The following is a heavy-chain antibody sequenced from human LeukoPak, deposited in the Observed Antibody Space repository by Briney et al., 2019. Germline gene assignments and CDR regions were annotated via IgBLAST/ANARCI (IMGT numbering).Heavy chain of an antibody. Sequence: SETLSLTCTVSGGSISSYYWSWIRQPPGKGLEWIGYIYYSGSTNYNPSLKSRVTMSVDTWKNQFSLSLSSVTAADTAVYYCASIAAADYLDYWGQGTLVTVAS. J-gene: IGHJ4*02. V-gene: IGHV4-59*01. CDR2: IYYSGST. CDR1: GGSISSYY. CDR3: ASIAAADYLDY. D-gene: IGHD6-13*01.